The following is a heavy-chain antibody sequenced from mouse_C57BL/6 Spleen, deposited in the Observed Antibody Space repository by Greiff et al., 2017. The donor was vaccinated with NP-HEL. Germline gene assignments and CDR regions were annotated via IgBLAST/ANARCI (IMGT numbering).Heavy chain of an antibody. Sequence: QVQLQQPGTELVKPGASVKLSCKASGYTFTSYWMHWVKQRPGQGLEWIGNINPSNGGTNYNEQFKSKATLTVAKSSSTAYMQFSSLTTEVTTVYYCARSKGPYYYGSSAWFAYWGQGTLVTVSA. CDR1: GYTFTSYW. CDR2: INPSNGGT. V-gene: IGHV1-53*01. CDR3: ARSKGPYYYGSSAWFAY. J-gene: IGHJ3*01. D-gene: IGHD1-1*01.